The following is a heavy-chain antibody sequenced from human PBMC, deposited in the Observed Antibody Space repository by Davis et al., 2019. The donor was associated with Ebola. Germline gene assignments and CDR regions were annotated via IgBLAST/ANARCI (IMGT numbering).Heavy chain of an antibody. CDR3: TTVVWEEHPFDY. Sequence: GGSLRLSCAASGFTFSNAWMTWVRQAPGKGLEWVGRIKSKTDGGTTDYTAPVKGRFTISRDDSKNTLYLQMNSLKTEDTAVYYCTTVVWEEHPFDYWGQGTLVTVSS. V-gene: IGHV3-15*01. CDR1: GFTFSNAW. J-gene: IGHJ4*02. CDR2: IKSKTDGGTT. D-gene: IGHD1-26*01.